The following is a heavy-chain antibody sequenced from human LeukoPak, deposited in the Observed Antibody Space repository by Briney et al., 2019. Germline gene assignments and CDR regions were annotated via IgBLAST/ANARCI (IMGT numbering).Heavy chain of an antibody. D-gene: IGHD3-9*01. Sequence: GRSLRLSCAASGFTFSSYAMHWVRQAPGKGLEWVAVISYDGSNKYYADPVKGRFTISRDNSKNTLYLQMNSLRAEDTAVYYCARNVLRYFDWLLHKTYFDYWGQGTLVTVSS. CDR2: ISYDGSNK. V-gene: IGHV3-30-3*01. CDR1: GFTFSSYA. J-gene: IGHJ4*02. CDR3: ARNVLRYFDWLLHKTYFDY.